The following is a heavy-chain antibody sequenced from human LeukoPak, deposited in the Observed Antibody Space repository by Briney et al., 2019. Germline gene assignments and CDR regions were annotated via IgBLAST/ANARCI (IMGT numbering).Heavy chain of an antibody. CDR2: INPNSGGT. CDR3: ARDRITMVRGRGGTWFDP. D-gene: IGHD3-10*01. J-gene: IGHJ5*02. Sequence: ASVKVSCKASGYTFTGYYMHWVRQAPGQGLEWMGWINPNSGGTNYAQKFQGRVTMTRDTSISTAYMELSRLRSDDTAVYYCARDRITMVRGRGGTWFDPWGQGTLVTVSS. V-gene: IGHV1-2*02. CDR1: GYTFTGYY.